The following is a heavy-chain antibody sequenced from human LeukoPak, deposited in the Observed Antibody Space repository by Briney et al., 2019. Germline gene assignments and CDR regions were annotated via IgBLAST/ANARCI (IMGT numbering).Heavy chain of an antibody. J-gene: IGHJ4*02. CDR2: LSGSGDTI. V-gene: IGHV3-23*01. Sequence: GGSLRLSCAASGFTFSSYAMGWVRQAPGKGLEWVSTLSGSGDTIYYADTVKGRFTISRDNSKNTLYLQINSLRAEDTAVYYCAKLLPGGWLPSDYWGQGTLVTVSS. CDR1: GFTFSSYA. D-gene: IGHD5-24*01. CDR3: AKLLPGGWLPSDY.